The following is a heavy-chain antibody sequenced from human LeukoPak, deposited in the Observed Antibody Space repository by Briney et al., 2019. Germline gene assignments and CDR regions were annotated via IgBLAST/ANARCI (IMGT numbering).Heavy chain of an antibody. CDR3: TKDRIGKNHVDYDSLDS. V-gene: IGHV3-9*01. Sequence: GGSLRLSCAASGFNFDDYAMHWVRQAPGKGLEWVSGISWNSDDIDYADSVKGRFTISRDNAKNSLYLQMNSLRAEDTALYYWTKDRIGKNHVDYDSLDSWGQGTLVTVSS. CDR1: GFNFDDYA. J-gene: IGHJ4*02. D-gene: IGHD3-22*01. CDR2: ISWNSDDI.